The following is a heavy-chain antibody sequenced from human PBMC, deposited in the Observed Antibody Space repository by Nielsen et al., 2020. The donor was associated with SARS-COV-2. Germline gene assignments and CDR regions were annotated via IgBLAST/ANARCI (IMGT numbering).Heavy chain of an antibody. CDR2: ISSSSSYI. V-gene: IGHV3-21*05. J-gene: IGHJ6*02. Sequence: WLRQPPGKGLEWVSYISSSSSYIYYADSVKGRFTISRDNAKNSLYLQMNSLRAEDTAVYYCARDESYDILTGYYTFYYYYGMDVWGQGTTVTVSS. D-gene: IGHD3-9*01. CDR3: ARDESYDILTGYYTFYYYYGMDV.